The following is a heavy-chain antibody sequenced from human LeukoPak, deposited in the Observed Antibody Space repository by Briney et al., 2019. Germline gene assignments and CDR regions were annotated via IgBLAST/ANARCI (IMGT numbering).Heavy chain of an antibody. V-gene: IGHV1-69*13. CDR1: GGTFSSYA. D-gene: IGHD3-10*01. Sequence: ASVKVSCKASGGTFSSYAISWVRQAPGQGLEWMGGIIPIFGTANYAQKFQGRVTITADESTSTAYMELSSLRSEDTAVYYCARARLLWFGELLYSSNWFDPWGQGTLVTVSS. CDR3: ARARLLWFGELLYSSNWFDP. CDR2: IIPIFGTA. J-gene: IGHJ5*02.